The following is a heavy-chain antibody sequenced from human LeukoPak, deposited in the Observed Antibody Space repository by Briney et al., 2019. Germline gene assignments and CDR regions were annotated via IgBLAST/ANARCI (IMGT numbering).Heavy chain of an antibody. V-gene: IGHV3-7*01. J-gene: IGHJ3*02. D-gene: IGHD2-15*01. CDR3: ASNTVYCSGGSCYII. Sequence: GGSLRLSCAASGFTFSSYWMSWVRQAPGKGLEWVANIKQDGSEKYYVDSVKGRFTISRDNAKNSLYLQMNSLRAEDTAVYYCASNTVYCSGGSCYIIWGQGTMVTVSS. CDR1: GFTFSSYW. CDR2: IKQDGSEK.